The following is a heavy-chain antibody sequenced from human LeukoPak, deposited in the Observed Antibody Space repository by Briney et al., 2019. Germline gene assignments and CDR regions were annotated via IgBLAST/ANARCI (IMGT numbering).Heavy chain of an antibody. CDR3: ARWFLSGWYPIY. Sequence: GGSLRLSCAASGFTFSSYWMHWVRQAPGKGLVWVSRINSDGSSTSYADSVKGRFTISRDNAKNTLYLQMNSLRAEDTAVYYCARWFLSGWYPIYWGQGTLVTVSS. CDR1: GFTFSSYW. D-gene: IGHD6-19*01. CDR2: INSDGSST. V-gene: IGHV3-74*01. J-gene: IGHJ4*02.